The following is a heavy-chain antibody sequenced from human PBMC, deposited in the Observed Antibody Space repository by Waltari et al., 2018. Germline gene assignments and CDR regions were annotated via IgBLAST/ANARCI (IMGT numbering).Heavy chain of an antibody. CDR2: IYHSGST. V-gene: IGHV4-38-2*01. Sequence: QVQLQESGPGLVKPSETLSLTCAVSGYSISSGYYWGWIRQPPGKGLEWIGSIYHSGSTYYNPSLKSRVTISVDTSKNQFSLKLSSVTAADTAVYYCATHVVVVAATPHWYFDLWGRGTLVTVSS. CDR3: ATHVVVVAATPHWYFDL. J-gene: IGHJ2*01. CDR1: GYSISSGYY. D-gene: IGHD2-15*01.